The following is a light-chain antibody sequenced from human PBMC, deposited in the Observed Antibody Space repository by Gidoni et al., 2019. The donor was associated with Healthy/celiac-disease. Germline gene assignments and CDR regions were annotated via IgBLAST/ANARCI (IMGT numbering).Light chain of an antibody. Sequence: QAALTQPPSAAGSPGQSVTISCTGTSSDVGGYNYVAWYQQHPGTATKLMIYEVSQRPSGVPDRFSGSTSGNTASLTVSGLQAADEADYYCSSYAGSNKVVFGGGSTLTVL. CDR1: SSDVGGYNY. CDR3: SSYAGSNKVV. J-gene: IGLJ2*01. CDR2: EVS. V-gene: IGLV2-8*01.